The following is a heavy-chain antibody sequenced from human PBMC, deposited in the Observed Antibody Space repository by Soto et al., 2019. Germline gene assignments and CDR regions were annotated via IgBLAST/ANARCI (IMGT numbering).Heavy chain of an antibody. CDR2: ISSSGGST. Sequence: EVQLLESGGGLVQHGGSLRLSSAATGFTFSSYTMSRVRQGPGKGLEWVSGISSSGGSTVYADSVKGRFTISRDNFMNTLYLQMNSLRAEHTAVYYCAKGWGDYWGQGTPVTVSS. V-gene: IGHV3-23*01. D-gene: IGHD7-27*01. J-gene: IGHJ4*02. CDR1: GFTFSSYT. CDR3: AKGWGDY.